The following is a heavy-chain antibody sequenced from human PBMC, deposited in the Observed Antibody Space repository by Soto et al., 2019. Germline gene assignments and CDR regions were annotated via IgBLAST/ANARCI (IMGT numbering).Heavy chain of an antibody. Sequence: GGSLRLSCAASGFTFSSYWMNWVRQAPGKGLVWVSGINSDGSSTSYADSVNGRVTSPRGNGKNRLHLQMKSLRAEDTAVYYGGGVAGPYGWFDHWGEGVLVSVCS. CDR1: GFTFSSYW. V-gene: IGHV3-74*01. CDR2: INSDGSST. J-gene: IGHJ5*02. D-gene: IGHD6-19*01. CDR3: GGVAGPYGWFDH.